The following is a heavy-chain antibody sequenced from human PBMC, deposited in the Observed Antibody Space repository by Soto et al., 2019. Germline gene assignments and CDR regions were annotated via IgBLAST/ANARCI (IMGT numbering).Heavy chain of an antibody. V-gene: IGHV1-69*01. CDR3: ARDYDSSGYYSGNWFDP. Sequence: QVQLVQSGAEVKKPGSSVKVSCKASGGTFSSYAISWVRQAPGQGLEWMGGIIPIFGTANYAQKFQGRVTITADESTITAYLELSSLRSEDTAVYYCARDYDSSGYYSGNWFDPWGHGTLVTVSS. D-gene: IGHD3-22*01. CDR2: IIPIFGTA. CDR1: GGTFSSYA. J-gene: IGHJ5*02.